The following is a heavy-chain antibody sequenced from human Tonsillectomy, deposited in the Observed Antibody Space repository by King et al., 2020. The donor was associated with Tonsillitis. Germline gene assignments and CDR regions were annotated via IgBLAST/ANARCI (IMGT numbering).Heavy chain of an antibody. Sequence: QLVQSGGGLVQPGGSLRLSCAASGFTFSSYAMSWVRQAPGKGLEWVSAISGSGGRTYYADSVKGRFTISRDNSKNTRYLQMKSLGAEDTAVYYCATPGSDGGGDCYSTNKMFVYWGQGTLVTVSS. CDR2: ISGSGGRT. J-gene: IGHJ4*02. CDR3: ATPGSDGGGDCYSTNKMFVY. V-gene: IGHV3-23*04. CDR1: GFTFSSYA. D-gene: IGHD2-21*02.